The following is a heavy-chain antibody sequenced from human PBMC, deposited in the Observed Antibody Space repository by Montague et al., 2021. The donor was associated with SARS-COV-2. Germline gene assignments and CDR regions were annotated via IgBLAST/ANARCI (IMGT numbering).Heavy chain of an antibody. V-gene: IGHV4-38-2*02. CDR2: IYHSGST. CDR1: GYSISSGYY. D-gene: IGHD2-15*01. J-gene: IGHJ5*02. CDR3: ARERRYCSGGSCSSGWFDP. Sequence: SETLSLTCTVSGYSISSGYYWGWIRQPPGKGLEWIGSIYHSGSTYYNPSLKSRVTISVDTSTNQFSLKLSSVTAADTAVYYCARERRYCSGGSCSSGWFDPWGQGTLVTVSS.